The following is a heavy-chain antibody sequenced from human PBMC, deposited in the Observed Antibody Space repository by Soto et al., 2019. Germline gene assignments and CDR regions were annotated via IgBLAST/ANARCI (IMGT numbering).Heavy chain of an antibody. CDR3: ARDVGGSYYQIDY. Sequence: SLKVSCKASGYTFTGYYMHWVRQAPGQGLEWMGWINPNSGGTNYAQKFQGRVTMTRDTSISTAYMELSRLRSDDTAVYYCARDVGGSYYQIDYWGRGTLVTVSS. J-gene: IGHJ4*02. CDR1: GYTFTGYY. V-gene: IGHV1-2*02. CDR2: INPNSGGT. D-gene: IGHD1-26*01.